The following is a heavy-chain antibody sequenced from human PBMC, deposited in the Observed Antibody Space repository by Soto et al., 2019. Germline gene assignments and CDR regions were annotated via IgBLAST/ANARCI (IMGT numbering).Heavy chain of an antibody. CDR2: IKQDGSEK. Sequence: FLRLSCAASGFTFSSYWMSWVRQAPGKGLEWVANIKQDGSEKYYVDSVKGRFTISRDNAKNSLYLQMNSLRAEDTAVYYCARDGAPTYYDFWSGYSNWFDPWGQGTLVTVSS. CDR1: GFTFSSYW. V-gene: IGHV3-7*03. D-gene: IGHD3-3*01. CDR3: ARDGAPTYYDFWSGYSNWFDP. J-gene: IGHJ5*02.